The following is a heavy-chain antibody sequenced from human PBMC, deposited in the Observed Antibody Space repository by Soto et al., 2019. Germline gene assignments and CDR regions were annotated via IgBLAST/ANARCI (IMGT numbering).Heavy chain of an antibody. V-gene: IGHV3-21*01. D-gene: IGHD6-13*01. J-gene: IGHJ6*02. CDR1: GFTFSSYS. CDR2: ISSSSSYI. Sequence: GGSLRLSCAAAGFTFSSYSMNWVRQAPGKGLEWVSSISSSSSYIYYADSVKGRFTISRDNAKNSLYLQMNSLRAEDTAVYYCARDLHSSSWLYYYYGMDVWGQGTTVTVSS. CDR3: ARDLHSSSWLYYYYGMDV.